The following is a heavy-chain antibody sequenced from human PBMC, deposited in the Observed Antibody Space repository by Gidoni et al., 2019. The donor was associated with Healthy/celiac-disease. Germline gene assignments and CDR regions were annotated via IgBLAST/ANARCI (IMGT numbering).Heavy chain of an antibody. CDR1: GGSFSGYY. CDR2: INHSGST. CDR3: ARGDKSHWFDP. J-gene: IGHJ5*02. V-gene: IGHV4-34*01. D-gene: IGHD3-22*01. Sequence: LQQWGAGLLKPSETLSLTCAVYGGSFSGYYWSWIRQPPGKGLEWIGEINHSGSTNYNPSLKSRVTISVDTSKNQFSLKLSSVTAADTAVYYCARGDKSHWFDPWGQGTLVTVSS.